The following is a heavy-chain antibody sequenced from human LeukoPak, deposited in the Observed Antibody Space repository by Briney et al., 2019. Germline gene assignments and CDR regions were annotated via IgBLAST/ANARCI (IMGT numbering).Heavy chain of an antibody. CDR2: ISYDGSNK. CDR3: AKGYYYGSGIGYYYYGMDV. V-gene: IGHV3-30*18. CDR1: GFTFSSYG. D-gene: IGHD3-10*01. Sequence: GGSLRLSCAASGFTFSSYGMPWVRLAPGKGLEWVAVISYDGSNKYYADSVKGRFTISRDNSKNTLYLQMNSLRAEDTAVYYCAKGYYYGSGIGYYYYGMDVWGQGTTVTVSS. J-gene: IGHJ6*02.